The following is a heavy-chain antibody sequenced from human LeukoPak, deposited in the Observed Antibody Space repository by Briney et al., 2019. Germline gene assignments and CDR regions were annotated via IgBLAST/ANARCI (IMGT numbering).Heavy chain of an antibody. V-gene: IGHV1-69*04. D-gene: IGHD1-1*01. CDR3: ARSEAGTTSDY. Sequence: SVKVSCKASGGTFSSYAISWVRQAPGQGLEWMGRIIRIFGIANYAQKFQGRVTITADKSTSTAYMELSSLRSEDTAVYYRARSEAGTTSDYWGQGTLVTVSS. CDR2: IIRIFGIA. CDR1: GGTFSSYA. J-gene: IGHJ4*02.